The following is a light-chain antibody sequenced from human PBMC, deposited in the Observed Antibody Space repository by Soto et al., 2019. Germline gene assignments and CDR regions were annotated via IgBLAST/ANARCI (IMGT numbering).Light chain of an antibody. Sequence: QSLLTQPASGPGSPGQSITISCTGTSSDVGGYNYVSWYQQHPGKAPKLMIYDVSNRPSGVSNRFSGSKSGNTASLTISGLQAEDEADYYCSSYTSSSTLYVFGTGTKVTVL. J-gene: IGLJ1*01. CDR3: SSYTSSSTLYV. CDR2: DVS. CDR1: SSDVGGYNY. V-gene: IGLV2-14*01.